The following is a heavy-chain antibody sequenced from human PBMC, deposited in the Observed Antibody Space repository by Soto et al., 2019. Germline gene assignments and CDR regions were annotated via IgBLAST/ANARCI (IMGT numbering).Heavy chain of an antibody. J-gene: IGHJ5*02. CDR2: ISSSSSYI. CDR3: ARSGDGSEEGFDP. CDR1: GFTFSSYS. Sequence: EVQLVESGGGLVKPGGSLRLSCEASGFTFSSYSMNWVRQAPGKGLEWVSSISSSSSYIYYADSVKGRFTISRDNAKNSLYLQMNSLRAEDTAVYYCARSGDGSEEGFDPWGQGTLVTVSS. V-gene: IGHV3-21*01. D-gene: IGHD3-10*01.